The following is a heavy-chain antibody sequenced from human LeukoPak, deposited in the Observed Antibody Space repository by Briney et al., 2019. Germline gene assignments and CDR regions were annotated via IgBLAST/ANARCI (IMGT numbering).Heavy chain of an antibody. V-gene: IGHV3-30*04. D-gene: IGHD4-17*01. Sequence: GRSLRLSCAASGFTFSSYAMHWVRQAPGKGLEWLAVISHDGSNKYYADSVRGRFTISRDNSKNTLYLQMNSLRAEDTAVYYCAQSPDYGDYYYGMDVWGQGTTVTVSS. CDR3: AQSPDYGDYYYGMDV. J-gene: IGHJ6*02. CDR2: ISHDGSNK. CDR1: GFTFSSYA.